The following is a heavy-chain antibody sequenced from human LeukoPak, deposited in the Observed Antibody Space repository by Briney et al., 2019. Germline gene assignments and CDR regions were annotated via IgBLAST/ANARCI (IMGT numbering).Heavy chain of an antibody. J-gene: IGHJ6*03. CDR3: ARVVVVAAIDYYYMDV. CDR1: GGSISSYY. D-gene: IGHD2-15*01. V-gene: IGHV4-59*01. Sequence: PSETLSLTCTVSGGSISSYYWSWIRQPPGKGLEWIGYIYYSGSTNYNPSLKSRVTISVDTSKNQFSLKLSSVTAADTAVYYCARVVVVAAIDYYYMDVWGKGTTVTISS. CDR2: IYYSGST.